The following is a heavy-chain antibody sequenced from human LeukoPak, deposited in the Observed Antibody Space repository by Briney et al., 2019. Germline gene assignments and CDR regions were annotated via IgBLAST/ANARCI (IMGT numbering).Heavy chain of an antibody. CDR2: ISPPTGNT. CDR3: AISSSSWHDSFDM. Sequence: ASVKESCNACWWSSIKCSFTWQRQAPGHGLEWLGWISPPTGNTSYSEKFQGRVTMTRDPSTNTAYMELRRLKSDDKAVVYCAISSSSWHDSFDMWGQGTMVIVSS. CDR1: WWSSIKCS. J-gene: IGHJ3*02. V-gene: IGHV1-18*01. D-gene: IGHD6-19*01.